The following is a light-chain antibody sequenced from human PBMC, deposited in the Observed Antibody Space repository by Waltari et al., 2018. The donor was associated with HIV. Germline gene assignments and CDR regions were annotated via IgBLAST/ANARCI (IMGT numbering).Light chain of an antibody. CDR1: SSNIGSNT. Sequence: QSVLTQPPSASGTPGQRVTISCSGSSSNIGSNTVNWYQPLPGTAPKLLIDSNNQRPSGVPDRFSGSKSGTSASLAISGLQSEDEADYYCAAWDGSLNGRVVFGGGTKLTVL. J-gene: IGLJ2*01. V-gene: IGLV1-44*01. CDR2: SNN. CDR3: AAWDGSLNGRVV.